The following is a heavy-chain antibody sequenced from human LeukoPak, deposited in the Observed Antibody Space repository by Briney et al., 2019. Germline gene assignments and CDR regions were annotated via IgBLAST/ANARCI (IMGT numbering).Heavy chain of an antibody. J-gene: IGHJ4*02. CDR2: SHPNTGDT. Sequence: ASVKVSCKASGYTITDYYTHWVRQAPGQGLEWMGWSHPNTGDTKYSQKLQGRVTMTRDTSINTAYMDLSRLTSDDTAVYFCARESGWLQPLDYWGQGTLVTVSS. D-gene: IGHD5-24*01. V-gene: IGHV1-2*02. CDR1: GYTITDYY. CDR3: ARESGWLQPLDY.